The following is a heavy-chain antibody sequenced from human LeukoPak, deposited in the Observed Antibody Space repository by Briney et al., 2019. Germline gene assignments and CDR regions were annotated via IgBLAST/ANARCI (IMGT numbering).Heavy chain of an antibody. CDR3: VKDLWYYSSGWFDY. CDR1: GFTFSNYA. V-gene: IGHV3-64D*06. Sequence: GGSLRLSCSASGFTFSNYAMHWVRQAPGKGLEYVSAISSNGGSTYYADSVKGRFTISRDNSKNTLYLQMSSLRAEDTAVYYCVKDLWYYSSGWFDYWGQGTLVTVSS. CDR2: ISSNGGST. D-gene: IGHD6-19*01. J-gene: IGHJ4*02.